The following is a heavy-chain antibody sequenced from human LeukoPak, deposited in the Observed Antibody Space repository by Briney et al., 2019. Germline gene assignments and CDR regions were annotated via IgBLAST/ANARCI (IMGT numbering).Heavy chain of an antibody. D-gene: IGHD2-2*01. J-gene: IGHJ3*02. Sequence: TSETLSLTCAVSGGSISSSNWWSWVRQPPGKGLEWIGEIYHSGNTNYNPSPKSRCTISVDKSKNQFSLKLSSVTAADTAVYYCARGVGSGDDAFDIWGQGTMFTVSS. CDR1: GGSISSSNW. CDR2: IYHSGNT. CDR3: ARGVGSGDDAFDI. V-gene: IGHV4-4*02.